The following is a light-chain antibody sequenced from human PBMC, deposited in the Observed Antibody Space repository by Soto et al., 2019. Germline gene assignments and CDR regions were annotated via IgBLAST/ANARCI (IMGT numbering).Light chain of an antibody. CDR1: TSDVGGYDV. J-gene: IGLJ3*02. CDR3: CSFAGSSTFWV. Sequence: QPASVSGSPGQSITISCSGTTSDVGGYDVVSWYQQHPGKAPKLMIFEVNQRPSGVSDRFSGSKSGNTASLTISGLQAGDEADYYCCSFAGSSTFWVFGGGTKLTVL. V-gene: IGLV2-23*02. CDR2: EVN.